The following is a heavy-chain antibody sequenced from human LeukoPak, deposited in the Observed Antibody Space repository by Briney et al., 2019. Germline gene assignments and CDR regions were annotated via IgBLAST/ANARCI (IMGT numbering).Heavy chain of an antibody. CDR1: GGSISSGGYS. CDR2: IYHSGST. J-gene: IGHJ5*02. CDR3: ARVRYCSSTSCYGAWFDP. D-gene: IGHD2-2*01. V-gene: IGHV4-30-2*01. Sequence: SETLSLTCAVSGGSISSGGYSWSWIRQPPGKGLEWIGYIYHSGSTYYNPSLKSRVPISVDRSKNQFSLKLSSVTAADTAVYYCARVRYCSSTSCYGAWFDPWGQGTLVTVSS.